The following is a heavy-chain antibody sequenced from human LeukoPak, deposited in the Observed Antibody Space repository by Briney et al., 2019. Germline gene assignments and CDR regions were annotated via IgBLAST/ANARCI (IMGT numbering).Heavy chain of an antibody. J-gene: IGHJ4*02. CDR3: ARDETNFDC. CDR1: GFTFSSYA. CDR2: ISYDGSNK. V-gene: IGHV3-30*04. D-gene: IGHD1/OR15-1a*01. Sequence: GGSLRLSCAASGFTFSSYAMHWVRQAPGKGLEWVAVISYDGSNKYYADSVKGRFTISRDNSKNTLYLQMNSLRAEDTAVYYCARDETNFDCWGQGTLVTVSS.